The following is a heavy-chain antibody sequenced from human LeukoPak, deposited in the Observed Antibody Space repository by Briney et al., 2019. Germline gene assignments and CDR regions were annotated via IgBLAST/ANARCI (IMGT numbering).Heavy chain of an antibody. V-gene: IGHV4-34*01. Sequence: SETLSLTCAASGGPFSGYFWSWIRQSPGKGLEWIGEIHNSGTTNYNPSLNSRVTISEDTSKNQFYLNLSSVTAADTAVYYCARRYYYNLGSFPFDFWGQGTLVTVSS. CDR3: ARRYYYNLGSFPFDF. D-gene: IGHD3-10*01. CDR2: IHNSGTT. CDR1: GGPFSGYF. J-gene: IGHJ4*02.